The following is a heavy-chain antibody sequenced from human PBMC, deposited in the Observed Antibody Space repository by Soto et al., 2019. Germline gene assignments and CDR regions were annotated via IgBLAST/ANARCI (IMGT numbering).Heavy chain of an antibody. V-gene: IGHV4-61*01. Sequence: SETLSLTCTVSGGSVSSGSYYWSWIRQPPGKGLEWIGYIYYSGSTNYNPSLKSRVTISVDTSKNQFSLKLSSVTAADTAVYYCARLASITSRGFDYWRQGTLVTVSS. CDR1: GGSVSSGSYY. D-gene: IGHD3-10*01. J-gene: IGHJ4*02. CDR2: IYYSGST. CDR3: ARLASITSRGFDY.